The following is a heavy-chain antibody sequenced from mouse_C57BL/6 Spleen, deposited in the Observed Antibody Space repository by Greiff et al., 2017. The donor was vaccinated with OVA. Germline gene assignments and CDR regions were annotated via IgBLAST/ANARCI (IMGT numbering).Heavy chain of an antibody. CDR2: IDPETGGT. J-gene: IGHJ4*01. CDR1: GYTFTDYE. CDR3: TRGYPYAMDY. Sequence: VKLLESGAELVRPGASVTLSCKASGYTFTDYEMHWVKQTPVHGLEWIGAIDPETGGTAYNQKFKGKAILTADKSSSTAYMELRSLTSEDSAVYYCTRGYPYAMDYWGQGTSVTVSS. V-gene: IGHV1-15*01. D-gene: IGHD2-2*01.